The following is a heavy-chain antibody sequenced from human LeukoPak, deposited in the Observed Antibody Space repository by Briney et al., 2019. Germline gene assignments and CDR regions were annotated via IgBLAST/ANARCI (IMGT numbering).Heavy chain of an antibody. CDR1: GGTFSSYA. CDR3: ARDTQAYGLLWFGELKFDY. D-gene: IGHD3-10*01. J-gene: IGHJ4*02. V-gene: IGHV1-69*05. CDR2: IIPIFGTA. Sequence: ASVKVSCKASGGTFSSYAISWVRQAPGQGLEWMGGIIPIFGTANYAQKLQGRVTMTTDTSTSTAYMELRSLRSDDTAVYYCARDTQAYGLLWFGELKFDYWGQGTLVTVSS.